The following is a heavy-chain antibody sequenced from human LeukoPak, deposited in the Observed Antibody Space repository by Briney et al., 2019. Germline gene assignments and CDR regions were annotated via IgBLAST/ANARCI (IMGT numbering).Heavy chain of an antibody. CDR3: ARQQLSELYYFDY. Sequence: PSETLSLTCTVSGGSISSYYWSWIRQPPGKGLEWIGYIYYSGSTNYNPSLKSRVTISVDTSKNQFSLKLSSVTAADTAVYYCARQQLSELYYFDYWGQGTLVTVSS. D-gene: IGHD6-13*01. V-gene: IGHV4-59*01. CDR2: IYYSGST. J-gene: IGHJ4*02. CDR1: GGSISSYY.